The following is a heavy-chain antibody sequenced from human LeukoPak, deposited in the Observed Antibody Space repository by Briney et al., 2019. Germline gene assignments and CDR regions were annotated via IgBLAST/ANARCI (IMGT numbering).Heavy chain of an antibody. J-gene: IGHJ4*02. CDR1: GFTFSSYG. V-gene: IGHV3-30*02. CDR2: IWYDGSNK. Sequence: GGSLRLSCAASGFTFSSYGMHWVRQAPGKGLEWVAVIWYDGSNKYYADSVKGRFTISRDNSKNTLYLQMNSLRAEDTAVYYCAKDRGPNGVRLIDYWGQGTLVTVSS. CDR3: AKDRGPNGVRLIDY. D-gene: IGHD2-8*01.